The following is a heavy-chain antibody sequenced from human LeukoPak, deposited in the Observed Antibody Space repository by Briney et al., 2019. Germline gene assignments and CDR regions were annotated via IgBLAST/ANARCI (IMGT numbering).Heavy chain of an antibody. D-gene: IGHD3-22*01. Sequence: GRSLRLSCAASGFTFSSYGMHWVRQAPGKGLEWVAVIWYDGSNKYYADSVKGRFTISRDNSKNTLYLQMNSLRAEDTAVYYCATYPEYYYDSSGSPNDAFDIWGQGTMVTVFS. J-gene: IGHJ3*02. V-gene: IGHV3-33*01. CDR3: ATYPEYYYDSSGSPNDAFDI. CDR1: GFTFSSYG. CDR2: IWYDGSNK.